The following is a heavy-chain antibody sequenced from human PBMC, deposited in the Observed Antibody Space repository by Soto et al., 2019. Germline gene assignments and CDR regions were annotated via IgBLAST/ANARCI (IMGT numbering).Heavy chain of an antibody. Sequence: EVQLLESGGGLVQPGGSLGLSCAASGFPFSSYAMTWVRQAPGKGLEWVSLISGSGGSTYYADSVKGRFTISRDNSRDPLYLQMNSLRAEDTAVYYFAKVHGSGSYNNFPDYWGQGTLVTVSS. CDR2: ISGSGGST. CDR1: GFPFSSYA. V-gene: IGHV3-23*01. J-gene: IGHJ4*02. D-gene: IGHD3-10*01. CDR3: AKVHGSGSYNNFPDY.